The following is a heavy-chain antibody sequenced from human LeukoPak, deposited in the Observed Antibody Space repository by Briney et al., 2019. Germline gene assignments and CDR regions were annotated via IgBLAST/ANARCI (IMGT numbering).Heavy chain of an antibody. J-gene: IGHJ4*02. V-gene: IGHV4-34*01. Sequence: SETLSLTCAVYGGSFSGYYWSWIRQPPGKGLEWIGEINHSGSINYNPSLKSRVTISVDTSKNQFSLKLSSVTAADTAVYYCARRGSGSYGYWGQGTLVTVSS. CDR3: ARRGSGSYGY. D-gene: IGHD1-26*01. CDR2: INHSGSI. CDR1: GGSFSGYY.